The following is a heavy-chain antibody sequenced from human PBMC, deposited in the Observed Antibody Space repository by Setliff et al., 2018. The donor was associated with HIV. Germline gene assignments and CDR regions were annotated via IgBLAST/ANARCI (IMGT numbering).Heavy chain of an antibody. CDR3: TTESFTISGLIITSYFDY. D-gene: IGHD3-10*01. Sequence: PGGSLRLSCAASGFTFSSYTLHWVRQAPGKGLEWVALISYDGSNKYYAESVKGRFTISRDNSRNTLYLQMNSLKTEDTAVYYCTTESFTISGLIITSYFDYWGQGTLVTVSS. J-gene: IGHJ4*02. V-gene: IGHV3-30*04. CDR1: GFTFSSYT. CDR2: ISYDGSNK.